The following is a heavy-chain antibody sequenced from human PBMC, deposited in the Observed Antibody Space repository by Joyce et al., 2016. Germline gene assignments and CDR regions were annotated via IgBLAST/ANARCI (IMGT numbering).Heavy chain of an antibody. D-gene: IGHD3-3*01. V-gene: IGHV2-5*02. CDR2: IDWDDDK. Sequence: QITLKESGPTLVTPTQTLTLTCTFSGFSLSTSGVGVGWNRQPPGKALEWLALIDWDDDKRYSPSLKSRLTITKDTSQNQVVLTMTNMGPVDTATDYCAHSYLTITILGVVLGWFDPWGQGTRVTVSS. J-gene: IGHJ5*02. CDR1: GFSLSTSGVG. CDR3: AHSYLTITILGVVLGWFDP.